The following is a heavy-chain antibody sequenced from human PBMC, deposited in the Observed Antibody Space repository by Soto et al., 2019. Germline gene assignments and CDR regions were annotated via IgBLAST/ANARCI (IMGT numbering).Heavy chain of an antibody. V-gene: IGHV3-73*02. J-gene: IGHJ5*02. D-gene: IGHD6-13*01. CDR1: GFTFSGSA. Sequence: EVQLVESGGGLVQPGGSLKLSCAASGFTFSGSAMHWVRQASGKGLEWVGRIRSKANSYATAYAASVKGRFTISRDDSKNTAYLQMNSLKTEDTAVYYCTRPSPRSYSSSSHPESNWFDPWGQGTLVTVSS. CDR2: IRSKANSYAT. CDR3: TRPSPRSYSSSSHPESNWFDP.